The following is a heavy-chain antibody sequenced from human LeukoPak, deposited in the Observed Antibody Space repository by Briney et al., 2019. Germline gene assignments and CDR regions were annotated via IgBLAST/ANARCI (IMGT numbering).Heavy chain of an antibody. CDR3: ARGRKGIAARARDGSTGLNWFDP. V-gene: IGHV1-8*03. Sequence: ASVKVSCKASGYTFTSYGISWVRQAPGQGLEWMGWMNPNSGNTGYAQKFQGRVTITRNTSISTAYMELSSLRSEDTAVYYCARGRKGIAARARDGSTGLNWFDPWGQGTLVTVSS. CDR2: MNPNSGNT. CDR1: GYTFTSYG. J-gene: IGHJ5*02. D-gene: IGHD6-6*01.